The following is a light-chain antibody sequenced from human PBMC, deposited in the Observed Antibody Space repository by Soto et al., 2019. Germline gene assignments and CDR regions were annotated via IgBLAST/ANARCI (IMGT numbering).Light chain of an antibody. CDR2: NVS. J-gene: IGLJ2*01. V-gene: IGLV2-14*01. CDR3: SAYVRGNFVV. Sequence: QSVLTQPASVSGSPGQSITISCTGTSSDIAIQNYVSWFQQHPGKVPKLIIYNVSIRPSGISDRFSGSKSGNTASLTISRLQDEDEADYDCSAYVRGNFVVFGGGTKVTVL. CDR1: SSDIAIQNY.